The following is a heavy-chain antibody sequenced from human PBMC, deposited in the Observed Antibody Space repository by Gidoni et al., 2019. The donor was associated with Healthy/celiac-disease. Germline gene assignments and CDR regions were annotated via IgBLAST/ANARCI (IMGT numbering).Heavy chain of an antibody. V-gene: IGHV1-69*01. CDR3: ARPNYYDSSGYYSWDI. CDR2: IIPIFGTA. CDR1: GGIFSSYA. Sequence: QVQLVQSGAEVKEPGSSLKVSCTASGGIFSSYAISWVRQAPGQGLEWMGGIIPIFGTANYAQKFQGRVTITADESTSTAYMELSSLRSEDTAVYYCARPNYYDSSGYYSWDIWGQGTMVTVSS. J-gene: IGHJ3*02. D-gene: IGHD3-22*01.